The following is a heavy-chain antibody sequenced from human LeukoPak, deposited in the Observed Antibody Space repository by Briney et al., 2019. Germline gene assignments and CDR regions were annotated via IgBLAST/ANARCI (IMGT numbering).Heavy chain of an antibody. CDR2: ISASGGTT. Sequence: GGSLGLSCAASGFTFRDYAMTWVRQAPGKGLEWVAVISASGGTTYYADSVKGRFNISRHNSKNTLYLQMNSLSAEDTAVYYCTKGTRRDAYNDWGQGTLVTVSS. D-gene: IGHD5-24*01. CDR1: GFTFRDYA. V-gene: IGHV3-23*01. J-gene: IGHJ4*02. CDR3: TKGTRRDAYND.